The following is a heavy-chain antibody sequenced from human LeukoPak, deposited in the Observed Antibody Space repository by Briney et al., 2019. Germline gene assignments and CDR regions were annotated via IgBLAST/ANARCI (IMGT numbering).Heavy chain of an antibody. Sequence: PGGSLRLSCAASGFTFSSYGMHWARQAPGKGLEWVTVISDDGSNKYYADSMKGRFSISRDNSKNTLYLQMNSLRAEDTAAYYCAREKVVAPYGMDVWGQGTAVTVSS. J-gene: IGHJ6*02. CDR3: AREKVVAPYGMDV. V-gene: IGHV3-30*03. CDR2: ISDDGSNK. D-gene: IGHD2-15*01. CDR1: GFTFSSYG.